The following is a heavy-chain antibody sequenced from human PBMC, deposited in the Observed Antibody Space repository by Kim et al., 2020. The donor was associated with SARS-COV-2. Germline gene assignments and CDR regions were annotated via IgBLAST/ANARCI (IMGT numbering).Heavy chain of an antibody. Sequence: SETLSLTCTVSGGSISSGGYYWSWIRQHPGKGLEWIGYIYYSGSTYYNPSLKSRVTISVDTSKNQFSLKLSSVTAADTAVYYCAEANMITFGGVIGHFDYWGQGTLVTVSS. CDR2: IYYSGST. CDR1: GGSISSGGYY. D-gene: IGHD3-16*02. J-gene: IGHJ4*02. V-gene: IGHV4-31*03. CDR3: AEANMITFGGVIGHFDY.